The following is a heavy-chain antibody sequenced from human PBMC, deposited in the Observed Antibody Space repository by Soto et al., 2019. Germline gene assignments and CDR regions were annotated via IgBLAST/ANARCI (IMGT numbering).Heavy chain of an antibody. CDR3: ARRSSGWYFDY. CDR2: ISDSGDST. Sequence: GGSLRLSCAASGFTFSSYAMNWVRQAPGKGLEWVSVISDSGDSTYYADSVKGRFTISRDNSKNTLYLQMNSLRAEDTAVYYCARRSSGWYFDYWGQGTLVTVSS. CDR1: GFTFSSYA. D-gene: IGHD6-19*01. J-gene: IGHJ4*02. V-gene: IGHV3-23*01.